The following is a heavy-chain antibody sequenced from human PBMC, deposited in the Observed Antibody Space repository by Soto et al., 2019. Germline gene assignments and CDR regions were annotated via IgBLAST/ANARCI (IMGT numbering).Heavy chain of an antibody. Sequence: PGGSLRLSCAASGFTFITYAMSWVRQAPGKGLEWVSAISGSGTSTYFADSVKGRFTISRDNSKNTLYLQMNSLRAEDTAVYYCAKDRSSLLMVYATRYLDYWGQGTLVTVSS. V-gene: IGHV3-23*01. CDR3: AKDRSSLLMVYATRYLDY. D-gene: IGHD2-8*01. CDR2: ISGSGTST. J-gene: IGHJ4*02. CDR1: GFTFITYA.